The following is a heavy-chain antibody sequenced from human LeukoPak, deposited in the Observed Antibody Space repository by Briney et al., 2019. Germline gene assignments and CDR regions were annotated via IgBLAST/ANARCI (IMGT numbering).Heavy chain of an antibody. D-gene: IGHD5-12*01. CDR3: ARTTEGYAGGPGYSYYYYMDV. Sequence: TTSETLSLTCTVSGYSISSGYYWGWIRQPPGKGLEWIGSIFHSGSTYYNPSLRSRVTISVDTSKNQVSLKLRSVTAADTAVYYCARTTEGYAGGPGYSYYYYMDVWGKGTTVTISS. J-gene: IGHJ6*03. V-gene: IGHV4-38-2*02. CDR1: GYSISSGYY. CDR2: IFHSGST.